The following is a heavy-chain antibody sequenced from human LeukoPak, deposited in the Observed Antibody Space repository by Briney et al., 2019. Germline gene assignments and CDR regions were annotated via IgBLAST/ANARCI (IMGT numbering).Heavy chain of an antibody. Sequence: PGGSLRLSCAASGFTFSDYYMSWIRQAPGKGLEWVSYISSSGSTIYYADSVKGRLTISRDNAKNSLYLQMNSLRAEDTAVYYCARGAIESLTIFGVVITSFFDYWGQGTLVTVSS. V-gene: IGHV3-11*01. CDR1: GFTFSDYY. J-gene: IGHJ4*02. D-gene: IGHD3-3*01. CDR3: ARGAIESLTIFGVVITSFFDY. CDR2: ISSSGSTI.